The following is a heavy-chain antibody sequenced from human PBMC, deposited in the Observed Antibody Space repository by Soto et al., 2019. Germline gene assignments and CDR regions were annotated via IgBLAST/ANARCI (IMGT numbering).Heavy chain of an antibody. CDR1: GGSISSGDYY. CDR3: ARDNTGLHQTLDYYYYGMDV. D-gene: IGHD4-17*01. Sequence: SETLSLTCTVSGGSISSGDYYWSWIRQPPGKGLEWIGYIYYSGSTYYNPSLKSRVTISVDTSKNQFSLKLSSVTAADTAVYYCARDNTGLHQTLDYYYYGMDVWGQGTTVTVSS. CDR2: IYYSGST. V-gene: IGHV4-30-4*01. J-gene: IGHJ6*02.